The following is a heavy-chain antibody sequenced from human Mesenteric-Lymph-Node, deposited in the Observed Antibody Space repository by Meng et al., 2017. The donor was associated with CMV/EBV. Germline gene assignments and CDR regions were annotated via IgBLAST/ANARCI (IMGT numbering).Heavy chain of an antibody. J-gene: IGHJ5*02. CDR1: GFTFSNAW. CDR2: INHSGST. Sequence: ESLKISCAASGFTFSNAWMSWVRQAPGKGLEWIGEINHSGSTNYNPSLKSRVTISVDTSKNQFFLKLSSVTAADTAVYYCARGNIVVVPAAKVPGWFDPWGQGTLVTVSS. CDR3: ARGNIVVVPAAKVPGWFDP. V-gene: IGHV4-34*01. D-gene: IGHD2-2*01.